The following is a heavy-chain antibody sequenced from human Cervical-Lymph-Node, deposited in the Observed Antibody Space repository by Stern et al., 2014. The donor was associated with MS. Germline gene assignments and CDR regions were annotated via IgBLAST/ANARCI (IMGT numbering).Heavy chain of an antibody. CDR3: ARGHIPYAYNYLFDY. CDR1: GFTFSSYG. J-gene: IGHJ4*02. V-gene: IGHV3-33*01. D-gene: IGHD5-24*01. CDR2: AWYDGSTA. Sequence: VQLVESGGGVDQPGTSLRLSCAASGFTFSSYGMHWVRQAPGKGLEWVALAWYDGSTAYYTNSVKGRFTISRENSKNTVSLQMNSLTAEDTAVYYCARGHIPYAYNYLFDYWGQGTLVTVSS.